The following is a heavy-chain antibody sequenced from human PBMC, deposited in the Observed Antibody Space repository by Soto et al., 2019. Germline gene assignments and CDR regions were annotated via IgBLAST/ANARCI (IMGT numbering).Heavy chain of an antibody. D-gene: IGHD3-16*01. V-gene: IGHV4-31*03. CDR2: FYYSGST. CDR1: GGSISTGGYY. J-gene: IGHJ5*02. Sequence: SETLSLTCTVSGGSISTGGYYWNWIRQHPGKGLEWIGYFYYSGSTYYNPSLKSRVTISVNTSKNQFSLKLSSVTAADTAIYYCARARQYYDCELDPWGQGTLVTVSS. CDR3: ARARQYYDCELDP.